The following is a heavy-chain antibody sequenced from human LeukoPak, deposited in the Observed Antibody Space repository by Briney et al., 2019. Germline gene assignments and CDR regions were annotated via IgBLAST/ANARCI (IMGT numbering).Heavy chain of an antibody. CDR1: GGSISSSNW. D-gene: IGHD2-21*02. Sequence: SENLSLTCAVSGGSISSSNWWSWVRQPPGKGLEWIGEIYHSGSTNYNPSLKSRVTISVDKSKDQFSLKLSSVTAADTAVYYCARASDSGDWHLGYWGQGTLVTVSS. CDR2: IYHSGST. V-gene: IGHV4-4*02. CDR3: ARASDSGDWHLGY. J-gene: IGHJ4*02.